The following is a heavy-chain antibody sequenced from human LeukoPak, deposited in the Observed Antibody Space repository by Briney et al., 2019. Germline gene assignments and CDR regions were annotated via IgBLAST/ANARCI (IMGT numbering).Heavy chain of an antibody. CDR3: ARERQGTTGPFR. D-gene: IGHD1-26*01. CDR1: GFTFSSYA. J-gene: IGHJ3*01. CDR2: ISGSGGST. V-gene: IGHV3-23*01. Sequence: GSLRLSCAASGFTFSSYAMSWVRQAPGKGLEWVSAISGSGGSTYYADSVKGRFTISRDNSKNTLYLQMNSLRAEDTAVYYCARERQGTTGPFRWGQGTMVTVSS.